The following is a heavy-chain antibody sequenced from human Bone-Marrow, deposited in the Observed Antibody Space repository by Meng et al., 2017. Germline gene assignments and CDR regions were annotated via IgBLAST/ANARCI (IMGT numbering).Heavy chain of an antibody. CDR2: ISWNSGSI. D-gene: IGHD6-13*01. Sequence: SLKISCAASGFTFDDYAMHWVRQAPGKGLEWVSGISWNSGSIGYADSVKGRFTISRDNAKNSLYLQMNSLRAEDTAVYYCARDQASIAAAGDYFDYWGQGTLVTVSS. CDR3: ARDQASIAAAGDYFDY. V-gene: IGHV3-9*01. J-gene: IGHJ4*02. CDR1: GFTFDDYA.